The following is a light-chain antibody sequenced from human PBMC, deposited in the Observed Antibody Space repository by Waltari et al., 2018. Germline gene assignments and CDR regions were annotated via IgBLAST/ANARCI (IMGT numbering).Light chain of an antibody. CDR1: QSVDRY. J-gene: IGKJ3*01. CDR3: QQRYNWPLFT. V-gene: IGKV3-11*01. CDR2: DIS. Sequence: EIVFTQSPATLSLSPGERATLSCRASQSVDRYLAWYQQKPGQAPRPLIYDISNRATGIPARFSGSGSGTDFTLTISSLEPEDFAVYYCQQRYNWPLFTFGPGTKVDIK.